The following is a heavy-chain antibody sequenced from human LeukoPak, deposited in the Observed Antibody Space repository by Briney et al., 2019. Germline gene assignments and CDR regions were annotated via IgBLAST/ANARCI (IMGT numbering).Heavy chain of an antibody. D-gene: IGHD1-1*01. V-gene: IGHV3-48*03. CDR3: ARDLGNGLLDY. CDR1: GLTFSSFE. J-gene: IGHJ4*02. Sequence: PGGSLRLSCAASGLTFSSFEMNWVRQAPGKGLEWVSYISSSGSTIYYADSVKGRFTISRDNAKNSLYLQMNSLRAEDTAVYYCARDLGNGLLDYWGQGTLVTVSS. CDR2: ISSSGSTI.